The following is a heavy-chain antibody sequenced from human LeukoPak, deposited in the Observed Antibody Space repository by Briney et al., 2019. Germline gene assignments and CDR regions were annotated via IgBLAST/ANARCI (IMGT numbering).Heavy chain of an antibody. CDR3: AKQMYTSGWSPFDY. J-gene: IGHJ4*02. D-gene: IGHD6-19*01. CDR1: GFTFSSYA. Sequence: PGGSLRLSCVASGFTFSSYAMSWVRQAPGKGLQWVSAISGSGGNTYYADSVKGRFTISRDNSKNTLYLQINSLRAEDTAVYYCAKQMYTSGWSPFDYWGQGTLVTVSS. V-gene: IGHV3-23*01. CDR2: ISGSGGNT.